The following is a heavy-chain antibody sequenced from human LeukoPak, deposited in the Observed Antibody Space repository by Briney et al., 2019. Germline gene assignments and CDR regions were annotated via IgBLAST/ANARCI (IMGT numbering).Heavy chain of an antibody. Sequence: GASGKVSCKASGGTFTSYAISWVRHAPAQGLEWMGGIIPIFGTANYAQKFQGRVTMTRDTSTSTVYMELRSLRYEDTAVCRSGYYDYWGQGTLVTVSS. D-gene: IGHD3-22*01. CDR2: IIPIFGTA. CDR3: GYYDY. CDR1: GGTFTSYA. V-gene: IGHV1-69*05. J-gene: IGHJ4*02.